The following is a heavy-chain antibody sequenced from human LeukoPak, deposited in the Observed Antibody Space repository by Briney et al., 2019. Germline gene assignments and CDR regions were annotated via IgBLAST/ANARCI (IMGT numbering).Heavy chain of an antibody. CDR3: ARVGDYSPRGWFDP. CDR1: GYTFTSYY. Sequence: ASVKVSCKASGYTFTSYYIHWVRQAPGQGLEWMGIINPSGGSTTCAQKFQGRVTMTRDMSTRTLYMELSGLRSEDTAFYYCARVGDYSPRGWFDPWGQGTLVTVSS. V-gene: IGHV1-46*01. D-gene: IGHD4-11*01. J-gene: IGHJ5*02. CDR2: INPSGGST.